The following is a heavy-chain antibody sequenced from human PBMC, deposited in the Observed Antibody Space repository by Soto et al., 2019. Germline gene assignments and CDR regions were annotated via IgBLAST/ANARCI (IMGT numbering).Heavy chain of an antibody. CDR2: ISGSGRST. CDR3: AKDGSYYYDSSGYFYFDS. J-gene: IGHJ4*02. CDR1: GFTFSTYA. D-gene: IGHD3-22*01. V-gene: IGHV3-23*01. Sequence: PGGSLRLSCAASGFTFSTYAMTWVRQAPGKGLEWVSTISGSGRSTYYADSVKGRFTISRDNSKNTVFLQMNSLSAEDTAVYYCAKDGSYYYDSSGYFYFDSWGQGTLVTVSS.